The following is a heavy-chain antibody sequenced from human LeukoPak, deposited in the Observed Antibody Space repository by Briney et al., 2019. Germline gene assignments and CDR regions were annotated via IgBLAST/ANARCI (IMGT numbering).Heavy chain of an antibody. CDR1: GFTFSNYW. CDR2: IWYDGSNK. CDR3: ARGSLGTIAVAGTLDY. J-gene: IGHJ4*02. D-gene: IGHD6-19*01. Sequence: GGSLRLSCAASGFTFSNYWMSWVRQAPGKGLEWVAVIWYDGSNKYYADSVKGRFTISRDNSKHTLYLQMNSLRAEDTAVYYCARGSLGTIAVAGTLDYWGQGILVTVSS. V-gene: IGHV3-33*08.